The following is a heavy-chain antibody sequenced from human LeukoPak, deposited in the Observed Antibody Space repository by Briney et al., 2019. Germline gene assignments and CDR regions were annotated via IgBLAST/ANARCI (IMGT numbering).Heavy chain of an antibody. V-gene: IGHV4-61*02. Sequence: PSETLSLTCTVSGGSLSSGSYYWSWIRQPAGTGLEWIGRIYTSGSTNYNPSLKSRVTISVDTSKNQFSLKLSSVTAADTAVYYCARDPGSGWYSGDYWGQGTLVTVSS. CDR3: ARDPGSGWYSGDY. D-gene: IGHD6-19*01. J-gene: IGHJ4*02. CDR1: GGSLSSGSYY. CDR2: IYTSGST.